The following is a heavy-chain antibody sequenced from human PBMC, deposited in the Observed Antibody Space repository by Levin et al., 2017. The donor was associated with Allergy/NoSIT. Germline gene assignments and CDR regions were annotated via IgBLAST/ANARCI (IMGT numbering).Heavy chain of an antibody. D-gene: IGHD3-16*02. CDR3: AHRGGSFRPHAFDI. V-gene: IGHV2-5*02. J-gene: IGHJ3*02. CDR1: GFSLSTDEVG. CDR2: IYWDDDK. Sequence: GSGPTLVKPTQTLTLTCTFSGFSLSTDEVGVGWIRQPPGKALEWLALIYWDDDKRYSPSLKSRLTITKDTSKNQVVLTVTNMDPVDTATYFCAHRGGSFRPHAFDIWGQGTMVTVSS.